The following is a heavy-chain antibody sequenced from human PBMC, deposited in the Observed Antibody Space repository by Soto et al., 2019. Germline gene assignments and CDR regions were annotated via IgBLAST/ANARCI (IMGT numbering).Heavy chain of an antibody. Sequence: QLQQSGPGLVKPSGTLSLTCTVSGGSIDSSNWWTWVRQSPGKGLEWIGEISLSGETNYNPSLNSRVTISMDRSKNQFSLKLNSVIAADTAVYYCSKWHPMDPWGQGTLVAVSS. CDR3: SKWHPMDP. J-gene: IGHJ5*02. V-gene: IGHV4-4*02. D-gene: IGHD2-2*01. CDR1: GGSIDSSNW. CDR2: ISLSGET.